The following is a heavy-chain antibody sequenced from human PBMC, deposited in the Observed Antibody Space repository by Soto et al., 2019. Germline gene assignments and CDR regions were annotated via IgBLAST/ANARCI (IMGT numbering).Heavy chain of an antibody. J-gene: IGHJ4*02. V-gene: IGHV3-23*01. CDR2: IYGGGNGP. CDR1: GFPFTDLA. Sequence: EVQVLESGGGLVQPGGSLRLSCAATGFPFTDLAMSWFRKAPGRGLEWASRIYGGGNGPHYADSVKGRVTISRDNSKNTLYLQMNSLRAEDTAVYYCAKMEGMDPWAYSFDYWGQGTLVTVSS. CDR3: AKMEGMDPWAYSFDY. D-gene: IGHD2-2*03.